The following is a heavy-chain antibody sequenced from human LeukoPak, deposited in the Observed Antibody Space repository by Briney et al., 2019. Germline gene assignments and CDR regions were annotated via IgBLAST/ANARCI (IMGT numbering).Heavy chain of an antibody. CDR2: ISYDGGNK. CDR1: GFIFSSFG. Sequence: PGRSLRLSCAASGFIFSSFGMHWVRQSPGRGLERVAVISYDGGNKYYADSVKGRFTISRDNSKNTLYLQMNSLRAEDTAVYYCARDRLSFIVVVPADYWGQGTLVTVSS. J-gene: IGHJ4*02. V-gene: IGHV3-30*03. D-gene: IGHD2-2*01. CDR3: ARDRLSFIVVVPADY.